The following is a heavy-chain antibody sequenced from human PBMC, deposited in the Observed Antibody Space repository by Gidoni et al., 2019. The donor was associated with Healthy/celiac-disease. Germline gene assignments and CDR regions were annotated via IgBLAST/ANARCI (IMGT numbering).Heavy chain of an antibody. CDR1: GGTFSSYA. CDR3: ATLAAADRNNWFDP. J-gene: IGHJ5*02. D-gene: IGHD6-13*01. V-gene: IGHV1-69*04. Sequence: QVQLVQSGAEVKKPGSSVKDSCQASGGTFSSYAISWVRQAPGQGLEWMGRIIPIFGIANYAQKFQGRVTITADKSTSTAYMELSSLRSEDTAVYYCATLAAADRNNWFDPWGQGTLVTVSS. CDR2: IIPIFGIA.